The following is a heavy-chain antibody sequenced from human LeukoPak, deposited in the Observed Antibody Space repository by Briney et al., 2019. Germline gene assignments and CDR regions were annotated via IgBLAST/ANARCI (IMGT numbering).Heavy chain of an antibody. V-gene: IGHV4-59*08. J-gene: IGHJ3*02. CDR1: GGSISSYY. CDR3: ARHRKDYYDSSGYPGAFDI. D-gene: IGHD3-22*01. CDR2: IYYSGST. Sequence: PSETLSLTCTVSGGSISSYYWSWIRQPPGKGLEWIGYIYYSGSTNYNPSLKSRVTISVDTSKNQFSLKLSSVTAADTAVYYCARHRKDYYDSSGYPGAFDIWGQGTMVTVSS.